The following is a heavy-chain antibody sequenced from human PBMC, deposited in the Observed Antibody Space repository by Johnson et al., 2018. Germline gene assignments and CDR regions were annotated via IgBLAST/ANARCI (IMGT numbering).Heavy chain of an antibody. V-gene: IGHV4-39*07. CDR1: GGSISSSSYY. CDR2: IYYSGST. J-gene: IGHJ6*02. D-gene: IGHD4-11*01. Sequence: QVQLQESGPGLVKPSETLSLPCTVSGGSISSSSYYWGWIRQPPGKGLEWIGSIYYSGSTYYNPSLKSRVTISVDTSKNQFSLKLSSVTAADTAVYYCASSPRYSNYEAYYYYGMDVWGQGTTVTVSS. CDR3: ASSPRYSNYEAYYYYGMDV.